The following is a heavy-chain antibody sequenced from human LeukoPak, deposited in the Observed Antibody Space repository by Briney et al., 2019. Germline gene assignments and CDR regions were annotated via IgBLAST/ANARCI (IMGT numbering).Heavy chain of an antibody. V-gene: IGHV4-61*02. Sequence: PSQTLSLTCTVSGGSISSGSYYWSWIRQPAGKGLEWIGRIYTSVSTNYNPSLKSRVTISVDTSKNQFSLKLSSVTAADTAVYYCARERLYGAIDAFDIWGQGTMVTVSS. J-gene: IGHJ3*02. CDR1: GGSISSGSYY. CDR3: ARERLYGAIDAFDI. D-gene: IGHD3-16*02. CDR2: IYTSVST.